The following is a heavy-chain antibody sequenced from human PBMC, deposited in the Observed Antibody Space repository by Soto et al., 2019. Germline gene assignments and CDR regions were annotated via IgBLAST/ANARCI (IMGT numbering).Heavy chain of an antibody. V-gene: IGHV4-39*01. J-gene: IGHJ4*02. Sequence: QLQLQESGPGLVKPSETLSLTCTVSGGSISSSSYYWGWIRQPPGKGLEWIGSIYYSGSTYYNPSLKSRVTISVDTSKNQFSLKLSSVTAADTAVYYCARGATMVRGVIDYWGQGTLVTVSS. CDR3: ARGATMVRGVIDY. D-gene: IGHD3-10*01. CDR1: GGSISSSSYY. CDR2: IYYSGST.